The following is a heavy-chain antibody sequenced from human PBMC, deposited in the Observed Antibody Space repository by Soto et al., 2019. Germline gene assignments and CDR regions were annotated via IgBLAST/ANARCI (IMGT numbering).Heavy chain of an antibody. D-gene: IGHD6-19*01. CDR2: MWYDGSNK. Sequence: QVQLVESGGGVVQPGRSLRLSCAASGFTFSSYGMHWVRQAPGKGLEWVAVMWYDGSNKYYADSVKGRFTISRDNSRTTLYLQMDSLRAEDRAVYYCSRDEGDGGWFYFDYWGQGTLVTVSS. CDR1: GFTFSSYG. CDR3: SRDEGDGGWFYFDY. V-gene: IGHV3-33*01. J-gene: IGHJ4*02.